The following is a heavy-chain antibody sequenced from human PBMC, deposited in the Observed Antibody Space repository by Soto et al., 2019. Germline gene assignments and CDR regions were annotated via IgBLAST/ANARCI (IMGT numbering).Heavy chain of an antibody. J-gene: IGHJ6*02. D-gene: IGHD3-3*01. V-gene: IGHV3-23*01. CDR2: ISGSAYST. CDR3: AKDRAIFGVFVDYYGMDV. Sequence: EVQLLESGGGLVQAGGSLRLSCAASGFTFSSYAMSWVRQAPGKGLEWVSTISGSAYSTYYADSVKGRFTISRDNSKNTLYLQMNSLRAEDTAVYYCAKDRAIFGVFVDYYGMDVWGQGTTVTVSS. CDR1: GFTFSSYA.